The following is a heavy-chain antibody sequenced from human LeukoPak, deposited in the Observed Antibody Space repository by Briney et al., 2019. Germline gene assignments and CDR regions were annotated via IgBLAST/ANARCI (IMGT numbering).Heavy chain of an antibody. Sequence: PGGSLRLSCAASGFTFSAYWMSWVRQAPGKGLEWVAQIKEDGSEKYYVDSVRGRFTISRDNARNSLFLQMDSLGAEDTALYYRARDKGISDIGGFKFDWWGQGTLVTVSS. CDR1: GFTFSAYW. CDR3: ARDKGISDIGGFKFDW. V-gene: IGHV3-7*03. J-gene: IGHJ4*02. CDR2: IKEDGSEK. D-gene: IGHD4-23*01.